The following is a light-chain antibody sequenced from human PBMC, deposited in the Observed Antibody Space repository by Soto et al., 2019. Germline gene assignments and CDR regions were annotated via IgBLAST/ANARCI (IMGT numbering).Light chain of an antibody. CDR1: QSVSSSN. V-gene: IGKV3-20*01. CDR2: GTS. J-gene: IGKJ2*01. CDR3: QQYGTAPPYT. Sequence: EIVLTQSPVTLSLSPGERATLSCRASQSVSSSNLAWYQQKTGQAPRLLIYGTSSRATGIPDRFSGSWSGTDFTLTISRVEPEDFAVYYCQQYGTAPPYTLGQGTKLEIK.